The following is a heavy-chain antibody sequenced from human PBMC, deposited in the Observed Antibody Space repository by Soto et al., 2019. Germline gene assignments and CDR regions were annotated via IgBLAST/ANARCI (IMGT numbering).Heavy chain of an antibody. V-gene: IGHV3-21*01. D-gene: IGHD3-10*01. Sequence: PGGSLRLSCAASGFTFSSYSMNWVRQAPGKGLEWVSSISSSSSYIYYADSVKGRFTISRDNAKNSLYLQMNSLRAEDTAVYYWAGTYGSGSYYVDDYYYGMDVWGQGTTVTVSS. CDR3: AGTYGSGSYYVDDYYYGMDV. J-gene: IGHJ6*02. CDR1: GFTFSSYS. CDR2: ISSSSSYI.